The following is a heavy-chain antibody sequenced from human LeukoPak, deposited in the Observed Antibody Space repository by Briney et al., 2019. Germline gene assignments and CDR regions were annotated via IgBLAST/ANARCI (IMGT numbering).Heavy chain of an antibody. CDR2: ISSSSSYI. D-gene: IGHD5-18*01. CDR1: GFTFSSYS. Sequence: GGSLRLSCAASGFTFSSYSMNWVRQAPGKGLEWVSSISSSSSYIYYADSVKGRFTISRDNSKNTLYLQMNSLRAEDTAVYYCAKGGSVDTAMVPSAFDIWGQGTMVTVSS. CDR3: AKGGSVDTAMVPSAFDI. J-gene: IGHJ3*02. V-gene: IGHV3-21*04.